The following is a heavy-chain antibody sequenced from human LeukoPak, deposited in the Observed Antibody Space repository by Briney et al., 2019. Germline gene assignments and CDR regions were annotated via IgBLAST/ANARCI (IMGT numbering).Heavy chain of an antibody. CDR3: ARSPSGPNPFDP. V-gene: IGHV4-39*01. CDR1: GGSVSGTSYF. J-gene: IGHJ5*02. CDR2: IYYRGST. Sequence: TPSETLSLTCTVSGGSVSGTSYFWGWIRQPPGKGLEWIGSIYYRGSTYYNPSLKSRVTISVDTSKNQFSLRLMSVTSADTAVYYCARSPSGPNPFDPWGQGTLVTVSS.